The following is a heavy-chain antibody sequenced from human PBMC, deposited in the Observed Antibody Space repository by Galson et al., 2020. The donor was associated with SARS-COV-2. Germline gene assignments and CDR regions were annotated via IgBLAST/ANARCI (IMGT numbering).Heavy chain of an antibody. Sequence: SETLSLTCTLSGASIRTGDYYWSWIRQSPGKGLEWIGYIYNSGSTYNNPSLKSHVALSVDTSKNRFSLKVTSVTAADTAVYYCARGNRYDFSSGYYLGPDYFDYWGQGTLVTVSS. CDR1: GASIRTGDYY. V-gene: IGHV4-31*01. D-gene: IGHD3-3*01. J-gene: IGHJ4*02. CDR3: ARGNRYDFSSGYYLGPDYFDY. CDR2: IYNSGST.